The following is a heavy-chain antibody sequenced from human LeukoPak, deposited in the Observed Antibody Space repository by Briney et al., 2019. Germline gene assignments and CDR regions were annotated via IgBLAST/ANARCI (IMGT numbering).Heavy chain of an antibody. D-gene: IGHD3-9*01. CDR2: XXXGXSDT. V-gene: IGHV5-51*01. Sequence: GESLXISCKGFXYXXSXXXIXXXXXXPGXXXXXXGXXXXGXSDTRXSPSXQGQVTISADKSISTAYLQWSSLTTSDTAMYYCAXXVDCNSDCTLDYWGQGTLVTVSS. J-gene: IGHJ4*02. CDR3: AXXVDCNSDCTLDY. CDR1: XYXXSXXX.